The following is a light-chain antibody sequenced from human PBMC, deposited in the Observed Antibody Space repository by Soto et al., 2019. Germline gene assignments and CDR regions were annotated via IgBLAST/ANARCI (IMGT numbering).Light chain of an antibody. CDR1: QSVSNNY. CDR2: GAS. V-gene: IGKV3-20*01. Sequence: VLTQSPGTLSLSPRERATLSCRASQSVSNNYLAWYQQKPGQAPRLLIYGASNRATGIPDRFSGSGSGTDFTLTISRLEPEDFAVYYCQQYGSSGTFGQGTKVDIK. J-gene: IGKJ1*01. CDR3: QQYGSSGT.